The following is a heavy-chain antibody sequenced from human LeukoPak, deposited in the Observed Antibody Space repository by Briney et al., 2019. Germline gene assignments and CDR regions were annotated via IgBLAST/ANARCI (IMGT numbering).Heavy chain of an antibody. J-gene: IGHJ4*02. CDR3: ALTEIRKDLRYRDY. CDR2: IYWDDDK. V-gene: IGHV2-5*02. Sequence: SGPTLVNPTQTLTLTCTFSGSSLSTSGVGVGWIRQPPGKALEWLALIYWDDDKRYSPSLKSRLTITKDTSKNQVVLTMTNMDPVDTATYYCALTEIRKDLRYRDYWGQGTLVTVSS. CDR1: GSSLSTSGVG. D-gene: IGHD1-1*01.